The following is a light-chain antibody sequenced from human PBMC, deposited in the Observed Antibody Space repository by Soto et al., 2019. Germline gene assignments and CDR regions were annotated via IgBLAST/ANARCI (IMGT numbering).Light chain of an antibody. CDR1: RSDIGAYNF. CDR3: SSYAGSSTLVV. Sequence: QSALTQPASVSGSPGQSITISCTGTRSDIGAYNFVSWYQQHPGKALKLMIYDVSIRPSGVSHRFSGSKSGNTASLTISGLQAEDEADYYCSSYAGSSTLVVFGGGTQLTVL. J-gene: IGLJ2*01. V-gene: IGLV2-14*01. CDR2: DVS.